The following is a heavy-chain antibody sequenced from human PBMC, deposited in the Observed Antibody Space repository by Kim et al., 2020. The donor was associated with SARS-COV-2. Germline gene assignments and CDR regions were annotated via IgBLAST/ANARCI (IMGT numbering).Heavy chain of an antibody. CDR3: ARDRTIAVAEGYYYYGMDV. D-gene: IGHD6-19*01. V-gene: IGHV3-11*06. J-gene: IGHJ6*02. Sequence: NGRITISRNTAKNSLYLQMNSLRAEDTAVYYCARDRTIAVAEGYYYYGMDVWGQGTTVTVSS.